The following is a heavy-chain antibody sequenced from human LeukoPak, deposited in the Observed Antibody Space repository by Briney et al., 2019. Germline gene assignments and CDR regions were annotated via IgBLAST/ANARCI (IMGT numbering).Heavy chain of an antibody. CDR1: GGSISSTNW. Sequence: SETLSLTCAVSGGSISSTNWWSWVRQSPGKGLEWIGEIYHSGSTNYNPSLKSRVTISVDKSKNQFSLKLSSVTAADTAVYYCARDVGGDSSGLLGFDPWGQGTLVTVSS. J-gene: IGHJ5*02. CDR3: ARDVGGDSSGLLGFDP. CDR2: IYHSGST. D-gene: IGHD6-19*01. V-gene: IGHV4-4*02.